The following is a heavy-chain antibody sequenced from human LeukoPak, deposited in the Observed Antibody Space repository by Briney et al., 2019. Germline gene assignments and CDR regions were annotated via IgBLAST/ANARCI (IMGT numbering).Heavy chain of an antibody. J-gene: IGHJ6*02. CDR2: ISGSGGST. CDR3: AKGDHDFWSGYYTDYYYGMDV. CDR1: GFTFSSYA. D-gene: IGHD3-3*01. V-gene: IGHV3-23*01. Sequence: PGGSLRLSCAASGFTFSSYAMSWVRQAPGKGLEWVSAISGSGGSTYYADSVKGRFTISRDNSKNTLYLQMNSLRAEDTAVYYCAKGDHDFWSGYYTDYYYGMDVWGQGTTVTVSS.